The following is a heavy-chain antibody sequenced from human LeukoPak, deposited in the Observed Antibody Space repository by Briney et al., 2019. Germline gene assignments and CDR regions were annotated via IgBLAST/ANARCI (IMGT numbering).Heavy chain of an antibody. CDR1: GFIFSSYG. CDR2: ISHDGSNK. J-gene: IGHJ4*02. V-gene: IGHV3-30*18. D-gene: IGHD5-24*01. Sequence: GRSLRLSCAASGFIFSSYGMHWVRQAPGKGLEWVAVISHDGSNKYYGDSVKGRFTISRDNFRNTLYLQVNSLRPEDTAVYYCAKSRDGYNSFDYWGQGTLVTVSS. CDR3: AKSRDGYNSFDY.